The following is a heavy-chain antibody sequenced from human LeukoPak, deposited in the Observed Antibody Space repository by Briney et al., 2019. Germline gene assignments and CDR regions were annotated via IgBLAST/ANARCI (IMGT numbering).Heavy chain of an antibody. D-gene: IGHD4-17*01. Sequence: SSNVGSTYYADSVKGRFTISRDNSKKRLYLQMGSLRAEDMAVYYCARAPTVTIYYYYYMDVWGKGTTVTVSS. V-gene: IGHV3-64*02. CDR2: SSNVGST. J-gene: IGHJ6*03. CDR3: ARAPTVTIYYYYYMDV.